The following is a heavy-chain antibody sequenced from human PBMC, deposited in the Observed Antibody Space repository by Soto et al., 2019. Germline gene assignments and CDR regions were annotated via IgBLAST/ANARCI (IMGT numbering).Heavy chain of an antibody. CDR3: ARDLAPHISGQYDY. V-gene: IGHV1-18*01. Sequence: ASVEVSCKASGYTFTSYGISWVRQAPGQGLEWMGWISAYNGNTNYAQKLQGRVTMTTDTSTSTAYMELRSLRSDDTAVYYCARDLAPHISGQYDYWGQGTLVTVSS. J-gene: IGHJ4*02. D-gene: IGHD3-3*02. CDR1: GYTFTSYG. CDR2: ISAYNGNT.